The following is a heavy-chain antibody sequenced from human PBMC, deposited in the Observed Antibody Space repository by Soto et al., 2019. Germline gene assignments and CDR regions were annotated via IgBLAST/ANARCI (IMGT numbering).Heavy chain of an antibody. D-gene: IGHD3-3*01. J-gene: IGHJ6*02. Sequence: SVKVSCKASGGTFSSYAISWVRQAPGQGLEWMGGIIPIFGTANYAQKFQGRVTITADESTSTAYMELSSLRSEDTAVYYCARDSRITIFGVVITTYGMDVWGQGTTVIVSS. V-gene: IGHV1-69*13. CDR1: GGTFSSYA. CDR2: IIPIFGTA. CDR3: ARDSRITIFGVVITTYGMDV.